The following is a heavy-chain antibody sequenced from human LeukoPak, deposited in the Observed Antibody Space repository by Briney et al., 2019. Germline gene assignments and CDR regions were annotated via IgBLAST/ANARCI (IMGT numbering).Heavy chain of an antibody. CDR2: INPNSGGT. D-gene: IGHD3-10*01. Sequence: ASVKVSCKASGYTFTGYYMHWVRQAPGQGLEWMGWINPNSGGTNYAQKFQGRVTMTRDTSISTAYMELSRLRSDDTAVYYCARDRPTLWFGELFFDYWGQGTLVTVSS. CDR3: ARDRPTLWFGELFFDY. V-gene: IGHV1-2*02. CDR1: GYTFTGYY. J-gene: IGHJ4*02.